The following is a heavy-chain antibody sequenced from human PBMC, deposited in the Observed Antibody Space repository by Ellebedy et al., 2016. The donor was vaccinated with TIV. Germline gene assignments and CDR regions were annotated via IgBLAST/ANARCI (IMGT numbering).Heavy chain of an antibody. CDR1: GFIFRNYG. J-gene: IGHJ5*02. CDR3: AKDRYNGRERWFDP. CDR2: ISYDGSNK. Sequence: PGGSLRLSCAASGFIFRNYGMHWVRQAPGKGLEWVAFISYDGSNKYHADSVKGRLTISRYNSNNTVYLQMNSLRPEDTAVYYCAKDRYNGRERWFDPWGQGTLVTVSS. V-gene: IGHV3-30*18. D-gene: IGHD1-14*01.